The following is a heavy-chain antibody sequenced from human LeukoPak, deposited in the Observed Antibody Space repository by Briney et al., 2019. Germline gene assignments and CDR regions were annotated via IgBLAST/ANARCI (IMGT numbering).Heavy chain of an antibody. J-gene: IGHJ3*02. CDR1: GFTFSSYA. Sequence: GGSLRLSCAASGFTFSSYAMSWVRQAPGKGLEWVSAISGSGGSTYYADSVKGRFTISRDNSKNTLYLQMNSLRAEDTAVYYCAKDLAITVIVVDTAHAFDIWGQGTMVTVSS. V-gene: IGHV3-23*01. CDR2: ISGSGGST. CDR3: AKDLAITVIVVDTAHAFDI. D-gene: IGHD3-22*01.